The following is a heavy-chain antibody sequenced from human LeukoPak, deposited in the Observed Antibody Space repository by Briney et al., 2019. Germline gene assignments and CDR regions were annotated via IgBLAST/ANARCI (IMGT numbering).Heavy chain of an antibody. D-gene: IGHD3-10*01. CDR3: AKDRASLWFGEHDAFDI. CDR2: ISGSGGST. CDR1: GFTFISYA. J-gene: IGHJ3*02. V-gene: IGHV3-23*01. Sequence: QTGGSLRLSCAASGFTFISYAMSWVRQAPGKGLEWVSAISGSGGSTYYADSVKGRFTISRDNSKNTLYLQMNSLRAEDTAVYYCAKDRASLWFGEHDAFDIWGQGTMVTVPS.